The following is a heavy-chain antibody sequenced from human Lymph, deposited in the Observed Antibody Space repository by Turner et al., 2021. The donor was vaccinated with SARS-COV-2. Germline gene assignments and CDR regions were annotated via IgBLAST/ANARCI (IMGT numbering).Heavy chain of an antibody. CDR2: ISYDGSDK. V-gene: IGHV3-30*04. Sequence: QVQLVESGGGVVQPGRSLRLSCSASGFTFSSYAMHWVRQAPGKGLEWVEFISYDGSDKYYADSVKGRFTFSRDNSKNTLYLQMNSLRAEDTAVYYCARDRDSSGWVDYWGQGTLVTVSS. CDR1: GFTFSSYA. J-gene: IGHJ4*02. D-gene: IGHD3-22*01. CDR3: ARDRDSSGWVDY.